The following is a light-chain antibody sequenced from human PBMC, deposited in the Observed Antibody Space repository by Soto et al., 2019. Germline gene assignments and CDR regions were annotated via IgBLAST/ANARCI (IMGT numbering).Light chain of an antibody. Sequence: QSALTQPASVSGSPGQSITISCTGSSSDVGSYNFLSWYQQHPGKAPKLIIYEVSKRPSGVSNRFSGSKSGNTASLTVSGLQAEDEADYYCCSYGSGNIDVFGTGTKVTVL. J-gene: IGLJ1*01. CDR1: SSDVGSYNF. CDR3: CSYGSGNIDV. V-gene: IGLV2-23*02. CDR2: EVS.